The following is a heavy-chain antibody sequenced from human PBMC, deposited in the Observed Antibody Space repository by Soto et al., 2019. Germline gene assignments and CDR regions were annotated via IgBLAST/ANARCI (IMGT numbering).Heavy chain of an antibody. CDR2: IYYSGYT. D-gene: IGHD6-19*01. CDR1: GGSISSSSYY. J-gene: IGHJ2*01. V-gene: IGHV4-39*01. Sequence: PSETLSLTCTVSGGSISSSSYYWGWIRQPPGKGLEWIGSIYYSGYTYYNPSLKSRVTISVDTSKDQFSLKLSSVTAVDTAVYYCARSGIAVHWYFDLWGRGTLVTVSS. CDR3: ARSGIAVHWYFDL.